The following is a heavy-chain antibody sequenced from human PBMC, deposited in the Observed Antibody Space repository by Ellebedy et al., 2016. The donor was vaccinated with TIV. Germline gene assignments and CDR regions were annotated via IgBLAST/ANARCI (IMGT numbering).Heavy chain of an antibody. Sequence: ASVKVSCXASGYTFTSYGISWVRQAPGQGLEWMGWISAYNGNTNYAQKLQGRVTMTTDTSTSTAYMELRSLRSDDTAVYYCARDRIVVVPAALYPRNNWFDPWGQGTLVTVSS. D-gene: IGHD2-2*01. CDR3: ARDRIVVVPAALYPRNNWFDP. CDR2: ISAYNGNT. CDR1: GYTFTSYG. J-gene: IGHJ5*02. V-gene: IGHV1-18*01.